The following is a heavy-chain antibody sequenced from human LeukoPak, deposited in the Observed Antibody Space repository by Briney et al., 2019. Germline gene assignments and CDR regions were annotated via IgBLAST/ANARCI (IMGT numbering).Heavy chain of an antibody. D-gene: IGHD3-22*01. V-gene: IGHV1-8*01. J-gene: IGHJ4*02. Sequence: ASVKVSCKASGYTFTSYDINWVRQATGQGLEWMGWMNPNSGNTGYAQKFQGRVTMTRDMSTSTVYMELSSLRSEDTAVYYCARGQRRYYDSSGYYQRPLYYFDYWGQGTLVTVSS. CDR3: ARGQRRYYDSSGYYQRPLYYFDY. CDR2: MNPNSGNT. CDR1: GYTFTSYD.